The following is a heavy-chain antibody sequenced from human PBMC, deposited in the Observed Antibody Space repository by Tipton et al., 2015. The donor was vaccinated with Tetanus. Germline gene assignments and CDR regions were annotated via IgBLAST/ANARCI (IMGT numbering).Heavy chain of an antibody. V-gene: IGHV3-48*02. CDR2: ISYSSTSI. D-gene: IGHD2-21*01. J-gene: IGHJ5*01. CDR3: ARRGEARANWFDS. CDR1: GFTFTSYS. Sequence: SLRLSCAASGFTFTSYSMNWVRQAPGKGLEWVSYISYSSTSIYYADSVKGRFVVSRDNAKNSLSLQMNTLRDDDTAVYFCARRGEARANWFDSWGQGTLVTVSS.